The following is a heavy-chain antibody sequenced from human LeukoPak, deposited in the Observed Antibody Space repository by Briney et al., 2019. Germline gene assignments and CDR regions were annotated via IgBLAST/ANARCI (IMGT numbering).Heavy chain of an antibody. J-gene: IGHJ4*02. Sequence: GGSLRFSCVGSGFTFRSHAMSWVRRAPEKGLEFVSGIYENGGTTYYADSVKGRLSISRDNSKNTLYLQMDSLRGEDTAVYYCAKDFRIGYSAHFDYWGQGALVTVSS. CDR2: IYENGGTT. V-gene: IGHV3-23*01. D-gene: IGHD2-21*01. CDR1: GFTFRSHA. CDR3: AKDFRIGYSAHFDY.